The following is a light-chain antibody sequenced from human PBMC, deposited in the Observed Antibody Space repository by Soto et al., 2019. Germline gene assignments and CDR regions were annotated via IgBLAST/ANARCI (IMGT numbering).Light chain of an antibody. CDR2: AAS. Sequence: DIQMTQSPSSLSASVGDRVTINCRASQSISSYLNWYQQKPGKAPKLLIYAASSLQSGVPSRFSSSGSVTDFTLTISILQPEDFATYYCQQSYSTPLTYGGGTKVEIK. J-gene: IGKJ4*01. V-gene: IGKV1-39*01. CDR1: QSISSY. CDR3: QQSYSTPLT.